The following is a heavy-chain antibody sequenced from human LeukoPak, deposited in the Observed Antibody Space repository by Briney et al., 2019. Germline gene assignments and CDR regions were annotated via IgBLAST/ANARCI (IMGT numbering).Heavy chain of an antibody. J-gene: IGHJ4*02. CDR1: GFTFSSYA. Sequence: GGSLRLSCAASGFTFSSYAMHWVRQAPGKGLEWVANIKQDVSEKYYVDSVKGRFTISRDNAKNSLYLQMNSLRAEDTAVYYCARVRKDIVVVPGAMRDTYYFDYWGQGTLVTVSS. V-gene: IGHV3-7*01. CDR3: ARVRKDIVVVPGAMRDTYYFDY. D-gene: IGHD2-2*01. CDR2: IKQDVSEK.